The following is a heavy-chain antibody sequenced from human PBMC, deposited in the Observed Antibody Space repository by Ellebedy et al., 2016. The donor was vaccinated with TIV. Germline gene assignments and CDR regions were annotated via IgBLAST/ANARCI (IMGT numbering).Heavy chain of an antibody. J-gene: IGHJ6*02. CDR2: IRSKANSYAT. Sequence: GGSLRLSCVASGFTFSDHSMSWVRQASGRGLEWVGRIRSKANSYATAYAASVKGRFTISRDDSKNTAYLKMNSLKTEDTAVYYCARKNHYNYGMDIWGQGTTVTVSS. D-gene: IGHD2-2*02. CDR1: GFTFSDHS. V-gene: IGHV3-73*01. CDR3: ARKNHYNYGMDI.